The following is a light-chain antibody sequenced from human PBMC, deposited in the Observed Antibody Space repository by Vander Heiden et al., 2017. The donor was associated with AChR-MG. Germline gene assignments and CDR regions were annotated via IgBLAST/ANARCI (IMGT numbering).Light chain of an antibody. CDR2: GAS. Sequence: EIVLTQSPGTLSLSPGERATLSCRASQSVSSNYLVWYQQKPGQAPRLLMYGASSRATGIPDRVSGSGSGTDFTLTISRLEPEDFAVYYCQQVGSSPYTFGQGTKLEIK. CDR3: QQVGSSPYT. J-gene: IGKJ2*01. V-gene: IGKV3-20*01. CDR1: QSVSSNY.